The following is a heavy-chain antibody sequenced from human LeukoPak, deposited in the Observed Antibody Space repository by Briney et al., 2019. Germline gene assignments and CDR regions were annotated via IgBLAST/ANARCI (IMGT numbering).Heavy chain of an antibody. J-gene: IGHJ4*02. CDR3: ARERADAIGAFDS. D-gene: IGHD2-21*01. Sequence: RPGGSLRLSCEASGFTFSSHSINWVRQAPGQGLEWVAVISSDGNSKHYGDSVRGRFTISRDNSKNTLWLQMSSLRAEDTALYYCARERADAIGAFDSWGQGTLVTVSS. CDR1: GFTFSSHS. CDR2: ISSDGNSK. V-gene: IGHV3-30*04.